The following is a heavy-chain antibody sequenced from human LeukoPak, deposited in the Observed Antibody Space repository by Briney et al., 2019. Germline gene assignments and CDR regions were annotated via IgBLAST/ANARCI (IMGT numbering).Heavy chain of an antibody. J-gene: IGHJ4*02. Sequence: GASVKVSCRASGYTFTGYYMHWVRQAPGQGLEWMGWINPNSGGTNYAQKLQGKVTMTRDTSISTAYMELSRLRSDDTAVYYCASSPWAGDYYFDYWGQGTLVTVSS. V-gene: IGHV1-2*02. CDR3: ASSPWAGDYYFDY. D-gene: IGHD7-27*01. CDR1: GYTFTGYY. CDR2: INPNSGGT.